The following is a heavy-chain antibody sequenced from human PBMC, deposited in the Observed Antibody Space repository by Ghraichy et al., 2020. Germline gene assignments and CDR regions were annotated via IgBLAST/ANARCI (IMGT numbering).Heavy chain of an antibody. J-gene: IGHJ3*02. CDR2: ISGSGGST. V-gene: IGHV3-23*01. D-gene: IGHD6-19*01. Sequence: GGSLRLSCAASGFTFSSYAMSWVRQAPGKGLEWVSAISGSGGSTYYADSVKGRFTISRDNSKNTLYLQMNSLRAEDTAVYYCAKSRIAVAGTPGNAFDIWGQGTMVTVSS. CDR3: AKSRIAVAGTPGNAFDI. CDR1: GFTFSSYA.